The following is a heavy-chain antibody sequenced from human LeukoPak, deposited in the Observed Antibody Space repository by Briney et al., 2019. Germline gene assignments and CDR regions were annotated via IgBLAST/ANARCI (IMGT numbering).Heavy chain of an antibody. J-gene: IGHJ5*02. CDR3: ARGGKPRYCSSTSCYNRVWFGP. CDR2: INHSGST. CDR1: GGSFSGYY. V-gene: IGHV4-34*01. Sequence: SETLSLTCAVYGGSFSGYYWSWIRQPPGKGLEWIGEINHSGSTNYNPSLKSRVTISVDTSKNQFSLKLSSVTAADTAVYYCARGGKPRYCSSTSCYNRVWFGPWGQGTLVTVSS. D-gene: IGHD2-2*02.